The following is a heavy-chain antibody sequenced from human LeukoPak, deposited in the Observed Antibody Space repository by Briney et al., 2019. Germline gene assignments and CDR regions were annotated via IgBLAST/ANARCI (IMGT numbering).Heavy chain of an antibody. CDR1: GFSFSYYV. D-gene: IGHD2-15*01. Sequence: GGSLRLSCTGSGFSFSYYVMHWVRQAPGKGLEWVALIGANGDEKYYADSVKGRFTISRDNSKNTLYVQMNSLRPEDTAVYYCARARGDTYSASTSLNYWGPGAPVTVSS. CDR3: ARARGDTYSASTSLNY. J-gene: IGHJ4*02. V-gene: IGHV3-30*02. CDR2: IGANGDEK.